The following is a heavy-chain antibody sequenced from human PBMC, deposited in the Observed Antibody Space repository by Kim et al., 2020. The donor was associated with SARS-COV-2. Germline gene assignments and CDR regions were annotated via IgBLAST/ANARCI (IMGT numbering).Heavy chain of an antibody. J-gene: IGHJ4*02. D-gene: IGHD6-19*01. CDR1: GFTFSSYS. V-gene: IGHV3-48*04. CDR3: ARDEYSSGWYVGY. Sequence: GGSLRLSCAASGFTFSSYSMNWVRQAPGKGLEWVSYISSSSSTIYYADSVKGRFTISRDNAKNSLYLQMNSLRAEDTAVYYCARDEYSSGWYVGYWGQGTLVTVSS. CDR2: ISSSSSTI.